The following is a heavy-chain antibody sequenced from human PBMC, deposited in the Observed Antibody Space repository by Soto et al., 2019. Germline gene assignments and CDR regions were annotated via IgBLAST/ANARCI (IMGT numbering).Heavy chain of an antibody. D-gene: IGHD3-10*01. CDR3: AKGLIRSYSNPNPDYGLDV. CDR1: GFTFTNYA. J-gene: IGHJ6*02. CDR2: VSGSGGTT. Sequence: EVQLLESGGGLVQPGGSLRLSCAASGFTFTNYAMSWVRQAPGKGLEWVAAVSGSGGTTYYADSVRGRFTISRDNSKNTLYVQMNSLSAGDTAIYYCAKGLIRSYSNPNPDYGLDVWGQGTTVTVSS. V-gene: IGHV3-23*01.